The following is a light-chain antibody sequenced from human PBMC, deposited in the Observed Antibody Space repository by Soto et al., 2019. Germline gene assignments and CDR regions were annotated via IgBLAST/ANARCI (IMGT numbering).Light chain of an antibody. V-gene: IGKV3D-15*01. CDR2: GAS. Sequence: EIVMTQSPATLSVSPGERATLSCRASQSVSSNLAWYQQKPGRAPRLLIYGASIRATGIPARFSGSGSGTEFTLTISSLQSEDFAVYYCQQYNNWPPFTFGPGTKVDIK. CDR3: QQYNNWPPFT. CDR1: QSVSSN. J-gene: IGKJ3*01.